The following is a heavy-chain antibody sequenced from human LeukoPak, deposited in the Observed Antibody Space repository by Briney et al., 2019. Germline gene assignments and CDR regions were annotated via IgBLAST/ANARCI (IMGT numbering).Heavy chain of an antibody. CDR1: GFTFDDYA. CDR2: ISWNSGSI. D-gene: IGHD1-1*01. V-gene: IGHV3-9*01. J-gene: IGHJ4*02. CDR3: AKATGTRRSYFGY. Sequence: PGGSLRLSCAASGFTFDDYAMHWVRQAPGKGLEWVSGISWNSGSIGYADSVKGRFTISRDNAKNSLYLQMNSLRAEDTALYYCAKATGTRRSYFGYWGQGTLVTVSS.